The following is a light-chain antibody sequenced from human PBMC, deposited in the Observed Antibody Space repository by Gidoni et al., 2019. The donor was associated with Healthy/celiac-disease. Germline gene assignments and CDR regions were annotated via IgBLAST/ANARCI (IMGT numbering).Light chain of an antibody. J-gene: IGKJ1*01. Sequence: IEFTQLPGTLSLSPGERATLSCRASQSVSSSYLAWYQQKPGQAPRLLIYGASSRATGIPDRFSGSGSGTDFTLTISRLEPEDFAVYYCQQYGSSPPTFGQGTKVEIK. CDR3: QQYGSSPPT. CDR2: GAS. V-gene: IGKV3-20*01. CDR1: QSVSSSY.